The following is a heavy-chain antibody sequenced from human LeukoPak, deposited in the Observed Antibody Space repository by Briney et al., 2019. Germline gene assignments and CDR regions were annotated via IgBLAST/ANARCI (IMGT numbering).Heavy chain of an antibody. V-gene: IGHV4-31*03. D-gene: IGHD2-15*01. CDR2: IYYSGCT. CDR3: ARSTCSGGSCFSRFDP. J-gene: IGHJ5*02. Sequence: SETLSLTCTVSGGSISSGGYYWSWIRQHPGKGLEWIGYIYYSGCTYYNPTLKSRVTISVDTSKNQFSLKLSSVTAADTAVYYCARSTCSGGSCFSRFDPWGQGTLVTVSS. CDR1: GGSISSGGYY.